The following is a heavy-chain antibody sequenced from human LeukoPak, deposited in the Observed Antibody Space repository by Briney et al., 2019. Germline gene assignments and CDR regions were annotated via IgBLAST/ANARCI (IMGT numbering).Heavy chain of an antibody. CDR1: GFTFSSYA. J-gene: IGHJ4*02. Sequence: GGSLRLSCAASGFTFSSYAMSWVRQAPGKGLEWVSSISGSSGSTNYADSVKGRFTISRDKSKNTLFLQMNSLRVEDTAVYYCAKVGQVRWLQSPFDYWGPGTLVTVSS. V-gene: IGHV3-23*01. CDR3: AKVGQVRWLQSPFDY. D-gene: IGHD5-12*01. CDR2: ISGSSGST.